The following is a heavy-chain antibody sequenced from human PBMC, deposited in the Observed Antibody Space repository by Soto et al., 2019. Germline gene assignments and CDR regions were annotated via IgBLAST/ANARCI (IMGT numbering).Heavy chain of an antibody. CDR3: ARSSGGSSWYAPDY. J-gene: IGHJ4*02. CDR1: GFTFSGYG. CDR2: LASDGSYQ. V-gene: IGHV3-30*03. D-gene: IGHD6-13*01. Sequence: QVQLVESGGGVVQPGRSLRLSCAASGFTFSGYGMHWVRQAPGEGLQWVAVLASDGSYQYYADSLKGRFTISRDNSKNTLYLQMDSLRPEDTAVYYCARSSGGSSWYAPDYWGQGTLVTVSP.